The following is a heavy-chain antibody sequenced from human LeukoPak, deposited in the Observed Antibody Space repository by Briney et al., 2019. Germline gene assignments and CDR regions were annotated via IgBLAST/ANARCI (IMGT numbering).Heavy chain of an antibody. CDR1: GGSFSGYY. J-gene: IGHJ4*02. Sequence: SETLSLTCAVYGGSFSGYYWSWIRQPPGKGLEWIGEINHSGSTNYNPSLKSRVTISVDTSKNQFSLKLSSVTAADTAVYYCARPHRRNQVVPAAMGYWGQGTLVTVSS. V-gene: IGHV4-34*01. CDR3: ARPHRRNQVVPAAMGY. CDR2: INHSGST. D-gene: IGHD2-2*01.